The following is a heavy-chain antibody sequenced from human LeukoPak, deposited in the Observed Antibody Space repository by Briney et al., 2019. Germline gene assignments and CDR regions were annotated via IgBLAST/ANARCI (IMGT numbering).Heavy chain of an antibody. Sequence: GGSLRLSCAASGFTFSSYSMNWVRQAPGKGLEWVSSISSSSYIYYADSVKGRFTVSRDNAKNSLYLQMNSLRAEDTAVYYCARGGFDYWGQGTLVTVSS. J-gene: IGHJ4*02. CDR1: GFTFSSYS. V-gene: IGHV3-21*01. CDR2: ISSSSYI. CDR3: ARGGFDY. D-gene: IGHD1-26*01.